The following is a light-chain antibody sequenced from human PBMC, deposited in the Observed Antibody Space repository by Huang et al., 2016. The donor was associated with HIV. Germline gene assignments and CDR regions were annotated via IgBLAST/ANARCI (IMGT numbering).Light chain of an antibody. J-gene: IGKJ2*01. CDR3: QQYHNWPYT. CDR2: GAS. CDR1: QSVATN. Sequence: EIIMTQSPATLSLSPGDGASLSCRANQSVATNLAWYLHRPGQSPRILIFGASTRASSLPGRFSGSGSGTQFTLTVSGLQSEDFAVYYCQQYHNWPYTFGQGTKLEI. V-gene: IGKV3-15*01.